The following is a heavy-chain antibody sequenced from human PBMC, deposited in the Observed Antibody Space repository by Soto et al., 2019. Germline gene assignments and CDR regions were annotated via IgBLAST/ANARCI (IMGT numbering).Heavy chain of an antibody. CDR3: ARDLVYSSSRYGMGPFDY. D-gene: IGHD6-13*01. Sequence: WETLSLTCTVSGGSISSYYWSWIRQPAGKGLEWIGRIYTSRSTNYNPSLKSRVTMSVDTSKNQFSLKLSSVTAADTAVYCCARDLVYSSSRYGMGPFDYWGQGTLVTVSS. V-gene: IGHV4-4*07. CDR1: GGSISSYY. CDR2: IYTSRST. J-gene: IGHJ4*02.